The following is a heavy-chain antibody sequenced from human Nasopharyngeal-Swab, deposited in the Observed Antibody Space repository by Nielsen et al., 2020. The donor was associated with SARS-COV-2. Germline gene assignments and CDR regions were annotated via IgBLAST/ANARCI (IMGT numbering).Heavy chain of an antibody. Sequence: GGALRLYCAASGCTGSDYYMSWIRQAPGKGLEWVSYISSSGSTIYYADSVKGRFTISRDNAKNSLYLQMNSLRAEDTAVYYCARGLYYYYYYYMDVWGKGTTVTVSS. CDR3: ARGLYYYYYYYMDV. CDR2: ISSSGSTI. D-gene: IGHD2-15*01. CDR1: GCTGSDYY. J-gene: IGHJ6*03. V-gene: IGHV3-11*04.